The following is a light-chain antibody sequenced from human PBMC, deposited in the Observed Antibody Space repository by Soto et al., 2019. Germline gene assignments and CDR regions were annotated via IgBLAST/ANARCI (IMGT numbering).Light chain of an antibody. CDR3: SSYTSSSTLDV. J-gene: IGLJ1*01. Sequence: QSALTQPASVSGSPGQSITISCTGTSSDVGGYNYVFWYQQHPGKVPKLMIYEVSNRPSGVSNRFSGSKSGNKASLTISGLQAEDEADYYCSSYTSSSTLDVFGTGTKVTVL. CDR1: SSDVGGYNY. V-gene: IGLV2-14*01. CDR2: EVS.